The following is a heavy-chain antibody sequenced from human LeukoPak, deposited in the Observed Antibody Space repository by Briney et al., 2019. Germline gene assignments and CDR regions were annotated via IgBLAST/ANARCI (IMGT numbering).Heavy chain of an antibody. D-gene: IGHD4-17*01. CDR2: IYYSGST. CDR3: AGATVTLVDAFDI. CDR1: GGSISSYY. J-gene: IGHJ3*02. Sequence: SETLSLTCTVSGGSISSYYWRWIRQPPGKGLEWIGYIYYSGSTNYNPSLKSRVTISVDTSKNQFSLKLSSVTAADTAVYYCAGATVTLVDAFDIWGQGTMVTVSS. V-gene: IGHV4-59*01.